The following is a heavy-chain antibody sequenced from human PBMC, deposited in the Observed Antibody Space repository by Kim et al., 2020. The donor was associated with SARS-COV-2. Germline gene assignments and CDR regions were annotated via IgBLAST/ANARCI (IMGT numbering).Heavy chain of an antibody. D-gene: IGHD1-26*01. CDR3: ARLGGARGGFDY. CDR1: GGSISSSSYY. V-gene: IGHV4-39*01. J-gene: IGHJ4*02. Sequence: SETLSLTCTVSGGSISSSSYYWGWIRQPPGKGLEWIGSIYYSGSTYYNPSLKSRVTISVDTSKNQFSLKLSSVTAADTAVYYCARLGGARGGFDYWGQGTLVTVSS. CDR2: IYYSGST.